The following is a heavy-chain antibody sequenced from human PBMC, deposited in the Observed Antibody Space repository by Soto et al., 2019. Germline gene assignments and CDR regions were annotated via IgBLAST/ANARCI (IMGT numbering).Heavy chain of an antibody. CDR2: IFYRGNT. CDR3: TRHGKIPKLQYGMEV. CDR1: GGSIRGYY. V-gene: IGHV4-59*01. D-gene: IGHD2-15*01. J-gene: IGHJ6*01. Sequence: SETLALTCTVSGGSIRGYYWSWIRQPPGKVLELIGYIFYRGNTLYNPSLQSRVTISVDTSKNKFSLRLYSVTAAETAMYYCTRHGKIPKLQYGMEVW.